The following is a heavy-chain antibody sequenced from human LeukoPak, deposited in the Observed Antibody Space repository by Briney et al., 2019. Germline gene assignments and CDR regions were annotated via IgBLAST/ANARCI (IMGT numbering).Heavy chain of an antibody. V-gene: IGHV4-59*12. Sequence: PSETLSLTCTVSGGSISSYYWSWIRQPPGKGLEWIGYIYYSGSTNYNPSLKSRVTISVDTSKNQFSLKLSSVTAADTAVYYCARWYSGSYRPTYYYYGMDVWGQGTTVTVSS. J-gene: IGHJ6*02. CDR1: GGSISSYY. CDR2: IYYSGST. CDR3: ARWYSGSYRPTYYYYGMDV. D-gene: IGHD1-26*01.